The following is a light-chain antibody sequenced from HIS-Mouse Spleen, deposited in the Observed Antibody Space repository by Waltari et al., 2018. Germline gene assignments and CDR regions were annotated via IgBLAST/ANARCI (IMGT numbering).Light chain of an antibody. Sequence: SYGLTPPPSVSVTPGHTARTAGPGEGLQKNYCYWYQQKSGQAPVLVIYEDSKRPSGIPERFSGSSSGTMATLTISGAQVEDEADYYCYSTDSSGNHRVFGGGTKLTVL. CDR3: YSTDSSGNHRV. V-gene: IGLV3-10*01. J-gene: IGLJ2*01. CDR2: EDS. CDR1: GLQKNY.